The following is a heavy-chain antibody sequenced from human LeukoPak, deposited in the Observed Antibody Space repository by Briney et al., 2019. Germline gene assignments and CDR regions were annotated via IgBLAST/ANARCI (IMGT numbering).Heavy chain of an antibody. CDR1: GGTFSSYA. V-gene: IGHV1-69*01. CDR3: AWGRFLEWLPDY. D-gene: IGHD3-3*01. Sequence: SGTVSCKASGGTFSSYAISWVRQAPGQGLEWMGGILPIFGTANYAQKFQGRVTITADESTSTAYMELSSLRSEDTAVYYCAWGRFLEWLPDYWGQGTLVTVSS. CDR2: ILPIFGTA. J-gene: IGHJ4*02.